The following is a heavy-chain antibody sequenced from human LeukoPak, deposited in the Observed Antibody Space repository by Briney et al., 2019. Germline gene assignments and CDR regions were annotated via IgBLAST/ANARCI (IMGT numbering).Heavy chain of an antibody. CDR2: ISGSGGST. Sequence: GGSLRLSCAASGFTFCSYSMSWVRQAPGKGLEWVSAISGSGGSTYYADSVKGRFTISRDNSKNTLYLQMNSLRAEDTAVYYCAKAFLIVVVPAAAYHYWGQGTLVTVSS. CDR3: AKAFLIVVVPAAAYHY. CDR1: GFTFCSYS. D-gene: IGHD2-2*01. J-gene: IGHJ4*02. V-gene: IGHV3-23*01.